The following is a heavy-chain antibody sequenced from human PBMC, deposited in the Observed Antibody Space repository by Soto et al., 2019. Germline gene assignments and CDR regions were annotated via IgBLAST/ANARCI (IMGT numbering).Heavy chain of an antibody. J-gene: IGHJ3*02. CDR3: AKAYGGNSGAFDI. D-gene: IGHD4-17*01. CDR2: ISYDGSNK. Sequence: GGSLRLSCEASGFTFSNYDMNWVRQAPGKGLEWVAVISYDGSNKYYADSVKGRFTISRDNSKNTLYLQMNSLRAEDTAVYYCAKAYGGNSGAFDIWGQGTMVTVSS. V-gene: IGHV3-30*18. CDR1: GFTFSNYD.